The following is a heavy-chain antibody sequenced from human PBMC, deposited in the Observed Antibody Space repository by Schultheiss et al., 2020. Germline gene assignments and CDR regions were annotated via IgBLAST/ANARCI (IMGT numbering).Heavy chain of an antibody. CDR1: GGSINIYY. Sequence: SETLSLTCTVSGGSINIYYWSWIRQPAGKGLEWIGYIYFSGSTDYNPSLKSRVTISVDTSSKQFSLQLSSVTAADTAVYYCARSYSSGWYYFDFWGLGTLVTVSS. CDR3: ARSYSSGWYYFDF. J-gene: IGHJ4*02. V-gene: IGHV4-59*01. CDR2: IYFSGST. D-gene: IGHD6-13*01.